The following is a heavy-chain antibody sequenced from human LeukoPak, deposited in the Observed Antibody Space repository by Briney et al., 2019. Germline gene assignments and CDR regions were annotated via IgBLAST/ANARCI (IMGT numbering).Heavy chain of an antibody. CDR2: LKSDGISA. Sequence: GGSLRLSCAASGFTFSAYWVHWVRQAPGKGLEWVSCLKSDGISASYADSVKGRFTVSRDNARNTLFLQMNSLRAEDTVVYYCFVIEGTYNVDVWGQGTTVTVSS. CDR1: GFTFSAYW. V-gene: IGHV3-74*01. J-gene: IGHJ6*02. CDR3: FVIEGTYNVDV. D-gene: IGHD1-1*01.